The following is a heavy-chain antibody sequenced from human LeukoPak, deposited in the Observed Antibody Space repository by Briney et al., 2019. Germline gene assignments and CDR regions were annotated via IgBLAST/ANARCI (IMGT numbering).Heavy chain of an antibody. Sequence: PGESLKISCKGSGSSFTTYWIGWVRQMPGRGLEWMGIIYPGDSDTRYSPSFQGQVTISADKSISTAYLQWSSLKASDTAMYYCARQFRDSSGYYSYYFDYWGQGTLVTVSS. J-gene: IGHJ4*02. CDR3: ARQFRDSSGYYSYYFDY. V-gene: IGHV5-51*01. CDR1: GSSFTTYW. CDR2: IYPGDSDT. D-gene: IGHD3-22*01.